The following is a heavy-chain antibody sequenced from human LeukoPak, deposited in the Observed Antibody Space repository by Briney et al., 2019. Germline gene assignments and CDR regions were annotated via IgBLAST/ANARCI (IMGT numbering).Heavy chain of an antibody. CDR1: GFTVSSNY. J-gene: IGHJ5*02. V-gene: IGHV3-53*01. CDR2: IYGGGST. CDR3: ARDHGSGLTMIESGGWFNP. Sequence: GGFLRLSCAASGFTVSSNYMSWVRQAPGKGLEWVSVIYGGGSTYYADSVKGRFTISRDNAKNSLYLQVNSLRAEDTAVYYCARDHGSGLTMIESGGWFNPWGQGTLVTVSS. D-gene: IGHD3-22*01.